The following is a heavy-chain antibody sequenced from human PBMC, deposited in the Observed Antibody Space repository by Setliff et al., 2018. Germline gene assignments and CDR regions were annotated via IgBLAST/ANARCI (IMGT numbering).Heavy chain of an antibody. J-gene: IGHJ5*02. CDR3: LLPCTSGWHNWADP. V-gene: IGHV3-73*01. CDR2: IRSKADKYAT. D-gene: IGHD6-19*01. CDR1: GFTFSGAE. Sequence: GESLKISCAASGFTFSGAEIHWFRQASGKGLEWVGRIRSKADKYATDYGASAKGRFIISRDDSKKTAYLQMSSLRAEDTAMYYCLLPCTSGWHNWADPWGQGTLVTVSS.